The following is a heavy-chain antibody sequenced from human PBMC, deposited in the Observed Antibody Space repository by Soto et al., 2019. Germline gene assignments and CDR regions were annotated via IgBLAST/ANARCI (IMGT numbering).Heavy chain of an antibody. CDR2: INAGNGNT. CDR3: ARSIVVGTAQDY. D-gene: IGHD2-21*02. J-gene: IGHJ4*02. Sequence: ASVKVSCKASGYTFTSYAMHWVRQAPGQRLEWMGWINAGNGNTKYSQKFQGRVTITRDTSASTAYMELSSLRSEDTAVYYCARSIVVGTAQDYWSQGTLVTVSS. CDR1: GYTFTSYA. V-gene: IGHV1-3*01.